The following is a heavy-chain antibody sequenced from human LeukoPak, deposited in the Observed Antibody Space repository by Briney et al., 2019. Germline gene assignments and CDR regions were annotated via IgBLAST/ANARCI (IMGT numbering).Heavy chain of an antibody. J-gene: IGHJ3*02. CDR1: GYTFTGYY. CDR2: IIPIFGTA. CDR3: ARGRDILTHLNAFDI. Sequence: SVKVSCKASGYTFTGYYIHWVRQAPGQGLEWMGGIIPIFGTANYAQKFQGRVTITADESTSTAYMELSSLRSEDTAVYYCARGRDILTHLNAFDIWGQGTMVTVSS. D-gene: IGHD3-9*01. V-gene: IGHV1-69*13.